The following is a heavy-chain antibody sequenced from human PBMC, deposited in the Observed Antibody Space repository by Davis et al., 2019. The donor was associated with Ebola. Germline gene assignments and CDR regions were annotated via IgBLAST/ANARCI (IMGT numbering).Heavy chain of an antibody. CDR2: ISGSTGNT. CDR1: GFTFSSYA. V-gene: IGHV3-23*01. Sequence: GGSLRLSCAASGFTFSSYAMSWVRQAPGKGLEWVSTISGSTGNTHYADSVKGRFTISRDNSKNTLYLQMNSLRAEDTAVYYCARGPSTGNSFSYWGQGTLVTVSS. J-gene: IGHJ4*02. D-gene: IGHD6-13*01. CDR3: ARGPSTGNSFSY.